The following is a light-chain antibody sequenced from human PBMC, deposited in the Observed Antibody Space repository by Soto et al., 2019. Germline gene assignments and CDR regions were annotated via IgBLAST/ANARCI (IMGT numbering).Light chain of an antibody. Sequence: EIVLTQSPATLSLSPGERAALSCRASQSVSSYLAWYQQKPGQAPRLLIYDASKRAPGIPGRFSGSGSGTDFTLTISSLEAEDFAVHFCQQRSNWPSTFGGGTKVEI. CDR1: QSVSSY. J-gene: IGKJ4*01. CDR3: QQRSNWPST. CDR2: DAS. V-gene: IGKV3-11*01.